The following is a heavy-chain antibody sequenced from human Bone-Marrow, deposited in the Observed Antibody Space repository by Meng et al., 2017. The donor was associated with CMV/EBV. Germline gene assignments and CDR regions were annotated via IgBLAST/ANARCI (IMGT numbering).Heavy chain of an antibody. V-gene: IGHV3-30*02. CDR3: AKDSSSSNSLYGMDV. CDR2: IRYDGSNK. Sequence: LSLTCAASGFTFSSYGIHWVRQAPGKGLEWVAFIRYDGSNKYYADSVKGRFTISRDNSKNTLYLQMNSLRAEDTAVYYCAKDSSSSNSLYGMDVWGQGTTVTVSS. CDR1: GFTFSSYG. J-gene: IGHJ6*02. D-gene: IGHD6-6*01.